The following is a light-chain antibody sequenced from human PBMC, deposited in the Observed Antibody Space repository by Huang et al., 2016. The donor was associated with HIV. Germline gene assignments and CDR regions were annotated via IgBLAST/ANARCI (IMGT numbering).Light chain of an antibody. V-gene: IGKV3-20*01. CDR3: QQYGSSVVT. CDR1: QSFSSNY. CDR2: GAS. J-gene: IGKJ1*01. Sequence: EIALTQSPGTLSLSPGERATLSCRASQSFSSNYLAWYQQKPGQAPRLLIYGASSRATGVPDRFSGSGSGTDFTLIISRLEPEDFAVYYCQQYGSSVVTFGQGTKVEVK.